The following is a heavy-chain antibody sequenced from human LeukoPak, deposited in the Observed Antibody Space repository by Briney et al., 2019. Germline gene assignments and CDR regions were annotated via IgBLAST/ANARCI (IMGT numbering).Heavy chain of an antibody. CDR3: ARACSSGWYFDY. D-gene: IGHD6-19*01. V-gene: IGHV1-2*04. CDR1: GYTFTGYY. CDR2: INPNSGGT. Sequence: ASVKVSCKASGYTFTGYYMHWVRQAPGQGLEWMGWINPNSGGTNYAQKFQGWVTMTRDASISTAYMELSRLRSDDTAVYYCARACSSGWYFDYWGQGTLVTVSS. J-gene: IGHJ4*02.